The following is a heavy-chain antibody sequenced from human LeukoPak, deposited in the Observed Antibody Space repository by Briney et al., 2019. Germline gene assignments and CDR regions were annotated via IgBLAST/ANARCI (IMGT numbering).Heavy chain of an antibody. CDR3: AKASNYGSGSYYPRGVDY. CDR1: GFTLSSYA. V-gene: IGHV3-30-3*01. CDR2: ISYDGSNK. Sequence: GGSLRLSCAASGFTLSSYAMHWVRQAPGKGLEWVAVISYDGSNKYYADSVKGRFTISRDNSKNTLYLQMNSLRAEDTAVYYCAKASNYGSGSYYPRGVDYWGQGTLVTVSS. D-gene: IGHD3-10*01. J-gene: IGHJ4*02.